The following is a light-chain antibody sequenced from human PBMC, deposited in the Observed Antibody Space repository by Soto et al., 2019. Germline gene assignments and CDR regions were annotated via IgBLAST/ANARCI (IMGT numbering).Light chain of an antibody. CDR1: QDVGKF. V-gene: IGKV3-11*01. J-gene: IGKJ4*01. Sequence: VLTQSPDTLSLSPGERATLSCRASQDVGKFLVWYHQKPGLSPSLVIYEASKRAPDIPDRFSGSGSGTAFTLTITRLEPEDVGFYYCQQRNSWPLTFGGGTKVELK. CDR2: EAS. CDR3: QQRNSWPLT.